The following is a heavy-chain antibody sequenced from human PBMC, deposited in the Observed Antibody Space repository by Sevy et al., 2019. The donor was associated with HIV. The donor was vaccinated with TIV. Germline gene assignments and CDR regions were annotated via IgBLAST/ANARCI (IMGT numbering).Heavy chain of an antibody. D-gene: IGHD4-17*01. Sequence: SETLSLTCAVSGGSISSGAYSWNWIRQPPGKGLEWIGYIYHSGNTYYNPSLKSRLTLSVDRSKNLFSLNLSSMTAADTAVYYCARDGGTLTTPGAFDIWGQGTLVTVSS. V-gene: IGHV4-30-2*01. CDR1: GGSISSGAYS. CDR2: IYHSGNT. CDR3: ARDGGTLTTPGAFDI. J-gene: IGHJ3*02.